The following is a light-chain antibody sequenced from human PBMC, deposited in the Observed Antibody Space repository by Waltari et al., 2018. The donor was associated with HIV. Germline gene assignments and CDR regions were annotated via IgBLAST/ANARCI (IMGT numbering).Light chain of an antibody. Sequence: QSVMSHPPSASGTPGQTVTISCSGRFSNLGANTVNWYQQIPGTAPRLLIYGHNQRPAWVPDRFSGSRSGTSASLTIGGLQSEDEADYYCSAWDDSLRATVFGTGTRVTVL. CDR2: GHN. V-gene: IGLV1-44*01. CDR3: SAWDDSLRATV. CDR1: FSNLGANT. J-gene: IGLJ1*01.